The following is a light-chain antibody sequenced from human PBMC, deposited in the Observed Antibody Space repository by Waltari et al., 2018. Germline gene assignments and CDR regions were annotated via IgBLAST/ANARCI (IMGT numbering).Light chain of an antibody. J-gene: IGLJ2*01. Sequence: QSALTQPASMSGSPGQSITISCTGTRNDIGSHTFVSWYKQHQGRAPRLIIFDIKRRPSGISSRFSGSRSGSTASLTISGLQAEDESDYYCCSYTSATTWIFGGGTRLTVL. CDR2: DIK. V-gene: IGLV2-14*03. CDR1: RNDIGSHTF. CDR3: CSYTSATTWI.